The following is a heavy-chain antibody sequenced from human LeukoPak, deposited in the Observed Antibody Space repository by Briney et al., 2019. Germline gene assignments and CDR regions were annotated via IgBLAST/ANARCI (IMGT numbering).Heavy chain of an antibody. CDR3: TRLSPDDTSGYCYY. Sequence: GGSLRLSCAASGLTFSGSAMHWVRQASGKGPEWVGRIRSKANNYATAYAASVKGRFTISRDDSKNTAFLQMNSLKTEDTAVYYCTRLSPDDTSGYCYYWGQGTLVTVSS. D-gene: IGHD3-22*01. J-gene: IGHJ4*02. V-gene: IGHV3-73*01. CDR1: GLTFSGSA. CDR2: IRSKANNYAT.